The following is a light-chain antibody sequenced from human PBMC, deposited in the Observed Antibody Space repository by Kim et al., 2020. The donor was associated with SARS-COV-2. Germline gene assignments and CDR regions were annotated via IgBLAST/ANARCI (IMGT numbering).Light chain of an antibody. Sequence: SPGERATLSCRASQSVSSRYLAWYQQKPGQAPRLLIHGASSRATGIPERFSGSGSGTDFTLTISRLESEDSAVYYCQQYGSSLMYTFGQGTKLEI. V-gene: IGKV3-20*01. J-gene: IGKJ2*01. CDR2: GAS. CDR1: QSVSSRY. CDR3: QQYGSSLMYT.